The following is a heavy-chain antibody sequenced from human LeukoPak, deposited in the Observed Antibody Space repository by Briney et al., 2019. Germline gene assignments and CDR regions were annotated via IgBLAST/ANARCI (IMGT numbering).Heavy chain of an antibody. D-gene: IGHD1-7*01. CDR2: ISSSSSYI. V-gene: IGHV3-21*01. CDR1: GFTFSSYS. Sequence: GGSLRLSCAASGFTFSSYSMNWVRQAPGKGLEWVSSISSSSSYIYYADSVKGRFTISRDNAKNSLYLQMNSLRAEDTAVYYCVRDGAKLELPFDYWGQGTLVTVSS. J-gene: IGHJ4*02. CDR3: VRDGAKLELPFDY.